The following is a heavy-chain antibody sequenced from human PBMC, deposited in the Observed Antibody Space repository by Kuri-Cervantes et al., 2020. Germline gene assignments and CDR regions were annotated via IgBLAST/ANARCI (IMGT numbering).Heavy chain of an antibody. CDR1: GFTFSSYA. Sequence: LSLTCAASGFTFSSYAMSWVRQAPGKGLEWVSAISGSGGSTYYADSVKGRFTISRDNSKNTLYLQMNSLRTEDTAVYYCAKELTGTRIPYFDYWGRGTLVTVSS. D-gene: IGHD1-20*01. V-gene: IGHV3-23*01. J-gene: IGHJ4*02. CDR3: AKELTGTRIPYFDY. CDR2: ISGSGGST.